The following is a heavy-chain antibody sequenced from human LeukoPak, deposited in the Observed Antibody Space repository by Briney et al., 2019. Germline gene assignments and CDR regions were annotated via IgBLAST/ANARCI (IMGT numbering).Heavy chain of an antibody. Sequence: SQTLSLTCAIYGDSVSSNSAALNWIRQSPSRGLEWLGRTYYRSKWYNDYAVSVKSRITINPDTSKNQFSLQLNSVTPEDTAVYYCAREDRRWLYLDYWGQGTLVTVSS. J-gene: IGHJ4*02. V-gene: IGHV6-1*01. D-gene: IGHD5-24*01. CDR3: AREDRRWLYLDY. CDR2: TYYRSKWYN. CDR1: GDSVSSNSAA.